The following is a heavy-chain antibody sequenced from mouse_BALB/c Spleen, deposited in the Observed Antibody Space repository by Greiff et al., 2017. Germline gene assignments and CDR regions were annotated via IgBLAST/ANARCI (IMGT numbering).Heavy chain of an antibody. Sequence: VQLQQSGAELMKPGASVKISCKATGYTFSSYWIEWVKQRPGHGLEWIGEILPGSGSTNYNEKFKGKATLTADTSSNTAYMQLSSLTSEDSAVYYCAKGSLFDYWGQGTSLTVSS. CDR2: ILPGSGST. V-gene: IGHV1-9*01. J-gene: IGHJ4*01. D-gene: IGHD1-1*01. CDR1: GYTFSSYW. CDR3: AKGSLFDY.